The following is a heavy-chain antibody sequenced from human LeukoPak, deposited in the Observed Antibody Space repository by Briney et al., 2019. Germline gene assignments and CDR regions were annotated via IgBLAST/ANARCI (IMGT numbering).Heavy chain of an antibody. J-gene: IGHJ4*02. Sequence: GASVKVSCKASGCTFTGCYMHWVRQAPGQGLEWMGWINPNSGVTNYAQKFQGRVTITRDTSISTAYMELSRLRSDDTAVYYCARGLRYYDSSHSYYFDYWGQGTLVTVS. V-gene: IGHV1-2*02. CDR2: INPNSGVT. CDR1: GCTFTGCY. D-gene: IGHD3-22*01. CDR3: ARGLRYYDSSHSYYFDY.